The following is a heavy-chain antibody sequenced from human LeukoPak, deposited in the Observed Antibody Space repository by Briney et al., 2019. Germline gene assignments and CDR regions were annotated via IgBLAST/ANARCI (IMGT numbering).Heavy chain of an antibody. Sequence: GGSLRLSCAASGFTFSSYGMHWVRQAPGKGLEWVAVIWYDESNKYYTDSVKGRFTISRDNSKNTLYLQMNSLRAEDTAVYYCARAAGAYGDYVFYFQYWGRAPWSPSPQ. CDR2: IWYDESNK. CDR1: GFTFSSYG. CDR3: ARAAGAYGDYVFYFQY. D-gene: IGHD4-17*01. J-gene: IGHJ1*01. V-gene: IGHV3-33*01.